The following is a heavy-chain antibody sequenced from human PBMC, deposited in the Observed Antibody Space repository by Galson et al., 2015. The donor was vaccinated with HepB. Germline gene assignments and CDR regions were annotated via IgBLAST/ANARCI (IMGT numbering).Heavy chain of an antibody. V-gene: IGHV3-48*02. CDR1: GVTFSSYT. D-gene: IGHD3-10*01. J-gene: IGHJ2*01. Sequence: SLRLACAASGVTFSSYTMNWVRQAAGRGLESVSCISSTGTPMYYADSAKGRFTISRDNAQKSLYMQMNSLKDEDTAVYYCARVYFGSGSSSAYWYFDLWGRGALVAVSS. CDR2: ISSTGTPM. CDR3: ARVYFGSGSSSAYWYFDL.